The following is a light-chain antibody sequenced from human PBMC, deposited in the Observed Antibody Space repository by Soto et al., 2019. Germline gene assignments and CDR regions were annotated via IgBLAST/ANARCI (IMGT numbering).Light chain of an antibody. CDR2: GAS. Sequence: DFQMTQSPSSVSASVGDRVTITCRASQDIHTWLAWYQQKPGKAPKLLIYGASSLQSGVPSRFSGSGSATVFTLTISSLQPEDFETYYCQQANTFPFTFGPGTKVDIK. CDR1: QDIHTW. CDR3: QQANTFPFT. V-gene: IGKV1-12*01. J-gene: IGKJ3*01.